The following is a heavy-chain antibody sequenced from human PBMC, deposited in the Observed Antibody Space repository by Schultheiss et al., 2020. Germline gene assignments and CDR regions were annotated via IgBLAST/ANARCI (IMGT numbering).Heavy chain of an antibody. V-gene: IGHV1-2*02. J-gene: IGHJ3*02. CDR2: INPNSGGT. CDR1: GYTFTGYY. CDR3: ARAGPSPNDPLRQWAFDI. Sequence: ASVKVSCKASGYTFTGYYMHWVRQAPGQGLEWMGWINPNSGGTNYAQKFQGRVTMTRDTSISTAYMELSRLRSDDTAVYYCARAGPSPNDPLRQWAFDIWGQGTMVTVSS. D-gene: IGHD1-1*01.